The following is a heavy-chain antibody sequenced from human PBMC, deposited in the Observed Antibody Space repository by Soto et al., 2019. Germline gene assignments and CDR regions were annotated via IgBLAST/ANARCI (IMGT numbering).Heavy chain of an antibody. CDR2: ISSSGSTI. CDR1: GFTFSSYE. D-gene: IGHD1-26*01. Sequence: EVQLVESGVGLVQPGGSLRLSSAASGFTFSSYEMNWVREAPGKGLEWVSYISSSGSTIYYADSVKGRFTISRDNAKNSLYLQMNSLRAEDTAVYYCARGSAYYGMDVWGQGTTVTVSS. V-gene: IGHV3-48*03. J-gene: IGHJ6*02. CDR3: ARGSAYYGMDV.